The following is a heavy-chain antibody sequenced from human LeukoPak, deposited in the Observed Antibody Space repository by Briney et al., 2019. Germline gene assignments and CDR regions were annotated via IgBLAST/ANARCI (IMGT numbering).Heavy chain of an antibody. V-gene: IGHV4-34*01. Sequence: SETLSLTCAVYGGYFSGFYWTWVRQAPGEGLEWIGEISYSGTTRYNPSLKSRVTIAVDTSKKEISLNLSTVTAADTAVYYCARGNVGHYHSVADDYYYYMDVWGKGTTVIVSS. CDR2: ISYSGTT. CDR3: ARGNVGHYHSVADDYYYYMDV. J-gene: IGHJ6*03. CDR1: GGYFSGFY. D-gene: IGHD2-21*01.